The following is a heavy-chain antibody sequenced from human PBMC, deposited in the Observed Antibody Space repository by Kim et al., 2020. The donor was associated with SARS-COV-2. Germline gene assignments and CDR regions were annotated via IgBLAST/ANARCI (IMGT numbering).Heavy chain of an antibody. CDR3: AALYSWSYSAPDY. D-gene: IGHD1-26*01. CDR1: GFTFSSYE. V-gene: IGHV3-48*03. CDR2: IASSGSTI. Sequence: GGSLRLSCAASGFTFSSYEMNWVRQAPGKGLEWVSYIASSGSTIKYADSVKGRFTISRDTAKNSLYLQMNRLRAEDTAVYYCAALYSWSYSAPDYWGQGTLVTVSS. J-gene: IGHJ4*02.